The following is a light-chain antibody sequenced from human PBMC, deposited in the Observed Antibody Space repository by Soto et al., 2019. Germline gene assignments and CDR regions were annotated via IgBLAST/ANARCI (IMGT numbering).Light chain of an antibody. J-gene: IGKJ1*01. CDR2: GAS. V-gene: IGKV3-15*01. CDR3: QQYGRSGT. Sequence: EIVLTQSPATLSVSPGERAALSCRASQSVSSNLAWYQQTPGQAPRLLIYGASTRATGIPARFSGSGSGTEFTLTISSLQSGDFAVYYCQQYGRSGTFGQGTKVDIK. CDR1: QSVSSN.